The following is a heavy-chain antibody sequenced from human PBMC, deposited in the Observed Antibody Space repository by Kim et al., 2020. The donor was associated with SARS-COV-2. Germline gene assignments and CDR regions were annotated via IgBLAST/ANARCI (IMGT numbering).Heavy chain of an antibody. CDR2: IGTAGDT. D-gene: IGHD4-17*01. J-gene: IGHJ6*02. V-gene: IGHV3-13*01. CDR1: GFTFSSYD. CDR3: ARADYGDNYYYYYGMDV. Sequence: GGSLRLSCAASGFTFSSYDMHWVRQPTGKGLEWVSAIGTAGDTYYPGSVKGRFTISRENAKNSLHLQMNSLRAGDTAVYYCARADYGDNYYYYYGMDVWGQGTTVTVSS.